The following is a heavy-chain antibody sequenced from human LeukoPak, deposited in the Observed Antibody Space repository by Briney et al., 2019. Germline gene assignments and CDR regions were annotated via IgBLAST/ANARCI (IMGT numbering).Heavy chain of an antibody. J-gene: IGHJ3*02. V-gene: IGHV4-59*08. CDR2: IYCSGST. CDR1: GGSISSYY. Sequence: SETLSLTCTVSGGSISSYYWSWIRQPPGKGLEWIGYIYCSGSTNYNPSLKSRVTISVDTSRNQFSLKLSSVTAADTAVYYCARPRYSGYDWWSDAFDIWGQGTMVTVSS. D-gene: IGHD5-12*01. CDR3: ARPRYSGYDWWSDAFDI.